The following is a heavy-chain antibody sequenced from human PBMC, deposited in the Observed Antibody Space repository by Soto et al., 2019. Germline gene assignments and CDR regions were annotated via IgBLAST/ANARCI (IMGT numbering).Heavy chain of an antibody. CDR2: IVVGSGNT. CDR3: AAEASGTDHYYYGMDV. Sequence: SVKVSCRASGFTFTSSAVQWVRQARGQRLEWIGWIVVGSGNTNYAQKFQERVTITRDMSKSTAYMELSSLRSEDTAVYYCAAEASGTDHYYYGMDVWGQGTTVTVSS. D-gene: IGHD6-13*01. V-gene: IGHV1-58*01. CDR1: GFTFTSSA. J-gene: IGHJ6*02.